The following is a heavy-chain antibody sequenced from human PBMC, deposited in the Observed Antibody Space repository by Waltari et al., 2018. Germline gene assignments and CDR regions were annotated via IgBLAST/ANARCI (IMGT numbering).Heavy chain of an antibody. Sequence: EVQLLESGGGLVQPGGSLRLSCAASGFTFSNYVMSWVRQAPGTGLGWVSVVRGLGDGTYYADSVKGRFTISRDNSKNMLSLQMNSLRAEDTAVYYCARTNYDFQGGDYMDVWGKGTTVTVSS. V-gene: IGHV3-23*01. CDR1: GFTFSNYV. J-gene: IGHJ6*03. D-gene: IGHD3-16*01. CDR2: VRGLGDGT. CDR3: ARTNYDFQGGDYMDV.